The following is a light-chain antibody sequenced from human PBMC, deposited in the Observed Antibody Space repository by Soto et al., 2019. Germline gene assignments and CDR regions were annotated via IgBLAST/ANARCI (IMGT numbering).Light chain of an antibody. CDR2: DAS. V-gene: IGKV1-5*01. CDR1: QNIDHW. CDR3: QRYNSYSRT. J-gene: IGKJ1*01. Sequence: DIQMTQSPSTLSASVGDRVTITCRASQNIDHWLAWYQHKPGKAPKFLIYDASILESGVPSRFSGSGSGTEFTLTSSSLQPDDFATYYCQRYNSYSRTFGQGTKVEIK.